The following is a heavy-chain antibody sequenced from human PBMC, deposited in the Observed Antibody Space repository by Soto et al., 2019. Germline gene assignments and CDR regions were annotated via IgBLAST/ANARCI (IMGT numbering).Heavy chain of an antibody. D-gene: IGHD3-9*01. Sequence: QLQLQESGPGLVKPSETLSLTCSVSDDSINSDKYYWGWIRQPPGKGLEWIGSIYYRGNAYYNPSLQTRVTISLDTSKSQFSLKLTSVTAADSAVYFCARLEGLATISYYFDFWGPGALVTVSS. J-gene: IGHJ4*02. CDR3: ARLEGLATISYYFDF. CDR1: DDSINSDKYY. V-gene: IGHV4-39*01. CDR2: IYYRGNA.